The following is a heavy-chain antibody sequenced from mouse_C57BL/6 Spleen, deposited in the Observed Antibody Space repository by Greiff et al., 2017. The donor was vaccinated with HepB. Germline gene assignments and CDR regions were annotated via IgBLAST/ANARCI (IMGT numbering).Heavy chain of an antibody. Sequence: EVKLQQSGAELVRPGASVKLSCTASGFNIKDDYMHWVKQRPEQGLEWIGWIDPENGDTEYASKFQGKATITADTSSNTAYLQLSSLTSEDTAVYYCTTFYDYDEEFAYWGQGTLVTVSA. CDR1: GFNIKDDY. CDR2: IDPENGDT. CDR3: TTFYDYDEEFAY. J-gene: IGHJ3*01. V-gene: IGHV14-4*01. D-gene: IGHD2-4*01.